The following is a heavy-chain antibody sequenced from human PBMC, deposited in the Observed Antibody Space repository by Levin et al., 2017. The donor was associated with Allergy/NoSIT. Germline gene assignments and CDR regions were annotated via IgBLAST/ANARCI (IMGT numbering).Heavy chain of an antibody. Sequence: ASVKVSCKASGYTFTSYGISWVRQAPGQGLEWMGWISAYNGNTNYAQKLQGRVTMTTDTSTSTAYMELRSLRSDDTAVYYCARMFNPFVDSSSSIDYWGQGTLVTVSS. CDR3: ARMFNPFVDSSSSIDY. J-gene: IGHJ4*02. V-gene: IGHV1-18*01. CDR2: ISAYNGNT. CDR1: GYTFTSYG. D-gene: IGHD6-6*01.